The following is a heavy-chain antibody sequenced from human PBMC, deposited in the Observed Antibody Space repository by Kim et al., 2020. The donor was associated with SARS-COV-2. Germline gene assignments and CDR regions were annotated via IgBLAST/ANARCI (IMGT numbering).Heavy chain of an antibody. V-gene: IGHV3-23*01. Sequence: GGSLRLSCAASGFIFSTYAMSWVRQAPGKGLEWVSAITASGGATYYADSVKGRFTISRDNSRNTLYLQMNSLRAEDTAVYYCAKEAASYGDLLYFDIWGRGTLVTVSS. D-gene: IGHD4-17*01. CDR3: AKEAASYGDLLYFDI. CDR1: GFIFSTYA. J-gene: IGHJ2*01. CDR2: ITASGGAT.